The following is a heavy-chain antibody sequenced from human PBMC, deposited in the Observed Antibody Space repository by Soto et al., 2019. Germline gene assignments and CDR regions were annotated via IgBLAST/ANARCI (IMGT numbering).Heavy chain of an antibody. V-gene: IGHV1-18*01. Sequence: QVQLVQSGGEVKKPGASVKVSCKASGYTFTNYGISWVRQAPGQGLEWVGWINVYNGNTKYAQKVQGRVTMTTDTSTSTAYMELRSLRFDDTAVYYCARGVGSGSYYNQYNWFDPWGQGTLVTVSS. D-gene: IGHD3-10*01. CDR2: INVYNGNT. J-gene: IGHJ5*02. CDR1: GYTFTNYG. CDR3: ARGVGSGSYYNQYNWFDP.